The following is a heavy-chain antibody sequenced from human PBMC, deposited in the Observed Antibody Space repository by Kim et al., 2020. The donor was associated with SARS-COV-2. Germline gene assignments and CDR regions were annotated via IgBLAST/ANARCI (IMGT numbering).Heavy chain of an antibody. CDR1: GFSLSTSGVG. CDR3: AHRPEGIIAGNYYGMDV. V-gene: IGHV2-5*02. J-gene: IGHJ6*02. CDR2: IYWDDDK. D-gene: IGHD6-13*01. Sequence: SGPTLVNPTQTLTLTCTFSGFSLSTSGVGVGWIRQPPGKALEWLALIYWDDDKRYSPSLKSRLTITKDTSKNQVVLTMTNMDPVDTATYYCAHRPEGIIAGNYYGMDVWGQGTTVTVSS.